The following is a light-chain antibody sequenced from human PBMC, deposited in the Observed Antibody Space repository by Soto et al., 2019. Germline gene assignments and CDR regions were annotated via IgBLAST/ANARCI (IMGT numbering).Light chain of an antibody. CDR2: ATS. J-gene: IGKJ2*01. CDR1: QSISRY. Sequence: TQSPGPLSLSPGERTTLSCRASQSISRYLAWYQLKPGKVPRLQIYATSTLQSGVPSRFSGRVSGTDFTLTISSLQPEDAASYFCQKYNSVPYTFGQGTTLEIK. V-gene: IGKV1-27*01. CDR3: QKYNSVPYT.